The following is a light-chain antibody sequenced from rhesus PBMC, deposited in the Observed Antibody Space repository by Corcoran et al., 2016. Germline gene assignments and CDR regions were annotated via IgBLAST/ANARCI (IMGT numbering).Light chain of an antibody. Sequence: DIHMTQSPSSLSASLGDRVTITCRASENVNNYLNWYQQKPGKAPKFLIAQASTLQSAVPSRFSGSGSGTDYTFTIRSLQPEDVATYSCQQGYGTPFSFGPGPKVDL. CDR3: QQGYGTPFS. CDR1: ENVNNY. CDR2: QAS. V-gene: IGKV1-74*01. J-gene: IGKJ3*01.